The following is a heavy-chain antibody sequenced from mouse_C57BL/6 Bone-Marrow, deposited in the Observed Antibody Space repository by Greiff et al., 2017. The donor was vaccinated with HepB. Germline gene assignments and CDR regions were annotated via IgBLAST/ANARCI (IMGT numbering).Heavy chain of an antibody. V-gene: IGHV1-5*01. CDR1: GYTFTSYW. J-gene: IGHJ4*01. Sequence: VQLKQSGTVLARPGASVKMSCKTSGYTFTSYWMHWVKQRPGQGLEWIGAIYPGNSDTSYNQKFKGKAKLTAVTSASTAYMELSRLTNEDSAVYYWTSLRLWDVEAMDYWGQGTSVTVAS. CDR3: TSLRLWDVEAMDY. CDR2: IYPGNSDT. D-gene: IGHD4-1*01.